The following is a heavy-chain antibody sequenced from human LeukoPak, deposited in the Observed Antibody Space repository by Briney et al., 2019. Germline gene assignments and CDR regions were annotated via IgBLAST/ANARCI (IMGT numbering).Heavy chain of an antibody. CDR1: GFTFSSYW. V-gene: IGHV3-7*01. Sequence: GGSLRLSCAASGFTFSSYWMSWVRQAPGKGLEWVDNIKQDGSEKYYVDSVKGRFTISRDNAKNSLYLQMNSLRAEDTAVYYCARDSPLRYFDFWGQGTLVTVSS. J-gene: IGHJ4*02. D-gene: IGHD3-9*01. CDR3: ARDSPLRYFDF. CDR2: IKQDGSEK.